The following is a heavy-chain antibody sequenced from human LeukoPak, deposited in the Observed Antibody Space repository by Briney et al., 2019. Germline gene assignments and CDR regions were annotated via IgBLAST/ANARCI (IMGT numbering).Heavy chain of an antibody. V-gene: IGHV3-30*02. CDR1: GFSFSNYG. J-gene: IGHJ4*02. D-gene: IGHD2-15*01. Sequence: PGGSLRLSCVASGFSFSNYGMHWVRQAPGKGLEWVAFIRYDGSNKYYADSVKGRFTISRDNSKNTLYLQMNSQRVEDTAVYYCAKYCREISGASPLDYWGQGTRVTVSS. CDR3: AKYCREISGASPLDY. CDR2: IRYDGSNK.